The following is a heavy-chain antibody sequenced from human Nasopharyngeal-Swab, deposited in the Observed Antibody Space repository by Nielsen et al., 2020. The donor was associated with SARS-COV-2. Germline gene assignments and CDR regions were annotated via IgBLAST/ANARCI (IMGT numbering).Heavy chain of an antibody. CDR3: ARAPSPPYSSSYYYYGMDV. J-gene: IGHJ6*02. Sequence: VRQAPGKGLEWVAVISYDGSNKYYADSVEGRFTISRDNSKNTLYLQMNSLRAEDTAVYYCARAPSPPYSSSYYYYGMDVWGQGTTVTVSS. CDR2: ISYDGSNK. V-gene: IGHV3-30*04. D-gene: IGHD6-6*01.